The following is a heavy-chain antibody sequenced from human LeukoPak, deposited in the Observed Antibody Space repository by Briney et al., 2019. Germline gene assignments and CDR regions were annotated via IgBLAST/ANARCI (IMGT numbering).Heavy chain of an antibody. CDR1: GFTFSNYS. Sequence: GGSLRLSCAASGFTFSNYSMNWVRQAPGKGLEWVSSISSSSSYIYYADSVKGRFTISRDNSKNTLYLQMNSLRAEDTAVYYCARDYPYYDSSGYLDYWGQGTLVTVSS. D-gene: IGHD3-22*01. J-gene: IGHJ4*02. CDR2: ISSSSSYI. V-gene: IGHV3-21*01. CDR3: ARDYPYYDSSGYLDY.